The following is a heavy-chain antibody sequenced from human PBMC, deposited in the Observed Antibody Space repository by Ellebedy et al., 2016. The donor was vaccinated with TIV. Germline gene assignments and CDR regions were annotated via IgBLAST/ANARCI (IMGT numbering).Heavy chain of an antibody. Sequence: MPSETLSLTCSVSGGSVSSTRYYWAWIRPPPGKGLEWIGSVYYSGSPYYNPSFKSRVTLSADTSKNQFSLNLRTVTAADTAVYYCARTDPWQPIDDWGQGILVSVSS. J-gene: IGHJ4*02. CDR3: ARTDPWQPIDD. CDR2: VYYSGSP. D-gene: IGHD2-21*02. CDR1: GGSVSSTRYY. V-gene: IGHV4-39*01.